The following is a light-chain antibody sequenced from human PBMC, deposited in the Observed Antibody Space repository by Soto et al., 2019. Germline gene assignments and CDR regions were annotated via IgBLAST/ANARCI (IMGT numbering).Light chain of an antibody. CDR3: HQYNNWPPRT. CDR2: GAS. J-gene: IGKJ1*01. V-gene: IGKV3-15*01. Sequence: EIVMTQSPATLSVSPGERATLSCRASQSVSSNLAWYQQKPGQAPRLLIYGASTRATGIPARFSGSRSGTEDTPLTISLQSEDFAVYYYHQYNNWPPRTFGQGTKVEIK. CDR1: QSVSSN.